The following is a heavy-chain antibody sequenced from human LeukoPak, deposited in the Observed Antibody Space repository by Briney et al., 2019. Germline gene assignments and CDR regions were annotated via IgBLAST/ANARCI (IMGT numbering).Heavy chain of an antibody. CDR1: GYSFTSYW. CDR2: VYPGESDN. CDR3: ARLLLSGSNYFDS. Sequence: GEALKISRNGPGYSFTSYWLGWVRPMPGKGVEWVGIVYPGESDNRYRPSFQGQVPISADKSISTAYLQWSSLKASDLAMYYCARLLLSGSNYFDSWGQGTLVTVSS. D-gene: IGHD6-13*01. V-gene: IGHV5-51*01. J-gene: IGHJ4*02.